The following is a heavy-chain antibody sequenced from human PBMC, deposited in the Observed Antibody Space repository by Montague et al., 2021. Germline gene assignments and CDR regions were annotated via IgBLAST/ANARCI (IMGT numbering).Heavy chain of an antibody. Sequence: SLRLSCAASGFSFSSYWMHWVRQAPGKGLLWVSRITLDWSSTTFADSVKGRFTTSRDNAKDTLYLQMNSLRVEDTAVYYCARNFASAAPGAFDIWGQGTMVTVSS. CDR1: GFSFSSYW. J-gene: IGHJ3*02. CDR3: ARNFASAAPGAFDI. D-gene: IGHD6-13*01. CDR2: ITLDWSST. V-gene: IGHV3-74*01.